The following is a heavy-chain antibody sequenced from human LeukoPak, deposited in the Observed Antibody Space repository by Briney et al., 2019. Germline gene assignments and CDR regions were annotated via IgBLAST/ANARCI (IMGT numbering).Heavy chain of an antibody. D-gene: IGHD6-19*01. CDR2: IYTSGST. V-gene: IGHV4-4*07. J-gene: IGHJ1*01. CDR1: GDSISSYY. Sequence: AETRSLTCTVSGDSISSYYWSWIRQAAGKGLEWIGRIYTSGSTNYNPSLQSRVSMSLDTSKNPFSLNLSSVTAADTAVYYCARGLGGKGLADRGLDHWGQGILVTVS. CDR3: ARGLGGKGLADRGLDH.